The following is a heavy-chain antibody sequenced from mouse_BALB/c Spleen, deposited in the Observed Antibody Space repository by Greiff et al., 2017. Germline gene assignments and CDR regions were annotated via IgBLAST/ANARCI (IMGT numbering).Heavy chain of an antibody. CDR2: ISYDGSN. V-gene: IGHV3-6*02. D-gene: IGHD2-3*01. J-gene: IGHJ3*01. Sequence: EVKLQESGPGLVKPSQSLSLTCSVTGYSITSGYYWNWIRQFPGNQLEWMGYISYDGSNNYNPSLKNRISITRDTSKNQFFLKLNSVTTEDTATYYCARGGYSWFAYWGQGTLVTVSA. CDR1: GYSITSGYY. CDR3: ARGGYSWFAY.